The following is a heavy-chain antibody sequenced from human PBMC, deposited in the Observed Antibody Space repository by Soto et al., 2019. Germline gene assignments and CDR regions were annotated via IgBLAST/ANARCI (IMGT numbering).Heavy chain of an antibody. CDR2: INPNSGGT. Sequence: ASVKVSCKASGYTFTGYYMHWVRQAPGQGLEWMGWINPNSGGTNYAQKFQGWVTMTRDTSISTAYMELSRLRSDDTAVYYCARAKDIVVVPAAMEGEHYYYYYGMDAWGPGTTVTVSS. D-gene: IGHD2-2*01. CDR1: GYTFTGYY. CDR3: ARAKDIVVVPAAMEGEHYYYYYGMDA. V-gene: IGHV1-2*04. J-gene: IGHJ6*02.